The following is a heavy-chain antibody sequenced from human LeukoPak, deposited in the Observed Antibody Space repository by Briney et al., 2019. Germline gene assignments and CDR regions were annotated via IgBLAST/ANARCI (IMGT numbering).Heavy chain of an antibody. CDR1: GYSFTSYW. J-gene: IGHJ4*02. CDR2: IDPSDSYT. D-gene: IGHD6-19*01. CDR3: ARHSAGIVVAGK. V-gene: IGHV5-10-1*01. Sequence: GESLRISCKGSGYSFTSYWISWVRQMPGKGLEWMGRIDPSDSYTNYSPSFQGHVTISPDKSISTVYLQWSSLKASDTAMYYCARHSAGIVVAGKWGQGTLVTVSS.